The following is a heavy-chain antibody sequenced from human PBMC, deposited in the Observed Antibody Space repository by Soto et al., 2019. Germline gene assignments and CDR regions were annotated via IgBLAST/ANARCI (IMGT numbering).Heavy chain of an antibody. V-gene: IGHV4-30-4*08. CDR3: AREDDGGDRDYYGLDV. CDR1: GGSISSDIYH. CDR2: IYYSGSI. Sequence: SETLSLTCTVSGGSISSDIYHWTWVRQSPGKGLEWIGYIYYSGSIFYNPSFKSRVTISVDTSKNQFSLQLSSVTAADTAVYFCAREDDGGDRDYYGLDVWGQGTTVTVSS. D-gene: IGHD2-21*02. J-gene: IGHJ6*02.